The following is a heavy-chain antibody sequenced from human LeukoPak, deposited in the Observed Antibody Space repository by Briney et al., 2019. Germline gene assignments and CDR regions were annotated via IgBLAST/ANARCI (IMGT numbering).Heavy chain of an antibody. CDR2: IYPGDSDT. Sequence: GESLKISCKGSGHSFASYWIRWVRQMHGKGLEWMGIIYPGDSDTRYSPSFQAQVTISADKSISTAYLQWSSLKASDTAMYYCARQGGLYYYGMDVWGQGTTVTVSS. V-gene: IGHV5-51*01. J-gene: IGHJ6*02. CDR1: GHSFASYW. CDR3: ARQGGLYYYGMDV. D-gene: IGHD2-15*01.